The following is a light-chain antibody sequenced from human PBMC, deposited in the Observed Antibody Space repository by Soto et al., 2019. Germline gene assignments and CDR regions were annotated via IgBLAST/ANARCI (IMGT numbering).Light chain of an antibody. CDR3: QQYSGSSTT. CDR1: QNINNW. J-gene: IGKJ1*01. Sequence: DIQMTQSPSTLSASVGDRVTITCRASQNINNWLAWYQQKPGQAPKLLIYKASNLESGVPSRFSGSGSGTEFTLSISSLPPDDFATYYCQQYSGSSTTFGQGTKVEVK. CDR2: KAS. V-gene: IGKV1-5*03.